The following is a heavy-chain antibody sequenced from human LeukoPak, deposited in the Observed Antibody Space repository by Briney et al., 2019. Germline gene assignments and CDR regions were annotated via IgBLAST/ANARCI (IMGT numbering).Heavy chain of an antibody. Sequence: LSLTCTLSGGSISTYYWSWVRQAPGKGLEWVSGISWNGGNIGYADSVKGRFIISRDNARNSLYLQMNSLRAEDMALYYCAKGGIAVAGTWFDPWGQGTLVTVSS. CDR3: AKGGIAVAGTWFDP. CDR2: ISWNGGNI. J-gene: IGHJ5*02. CDR1: GGSISTYY. D-gene: IGHD6-19*01. V-gene: IGHV3-9*03.